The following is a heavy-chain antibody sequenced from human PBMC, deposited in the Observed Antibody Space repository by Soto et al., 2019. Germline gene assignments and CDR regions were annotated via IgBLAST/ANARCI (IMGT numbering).Heavy chain of an antibody. CDR3: ARGSQFSSGWYATDY. J-gene: IGHJ4*02. D-gene: IGHD6-19*01. Sequence: SETLSLTCTVSGGSISSSSDYWGWIRQPPGKGLEWIGNIYYSGNTYYNPSLKSRVTISVDTSKNQFSLKLRSVTAADTAVYYCARGSQFSSGWYATDYWGQGTLVTVSS. V-gene: IGHV4-39*01. CDR2: IYYSGNT. CDR1: GGSISSSSDY.